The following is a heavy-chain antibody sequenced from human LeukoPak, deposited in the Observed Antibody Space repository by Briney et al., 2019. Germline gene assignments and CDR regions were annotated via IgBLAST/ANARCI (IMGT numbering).Heavy chain of an antibody. D-gene: IGHD2-2*01. CDR3: ARGSGASWYIDY. J-gene: IGHJ4*02. V-gene: IGHV4-34*01. CDR1: GGSFSGYY. CDR2: IIHTGSI. Sequence: SETLSLTCAVYGGSFSGYYWSWIRQPPGKGLEWIGEIIHTGSINYNPSLKSRVTISVGTSKNQFSLKLSSVTAADTAVFYCARGSGASWYIDYWGQGTLVTVSS.